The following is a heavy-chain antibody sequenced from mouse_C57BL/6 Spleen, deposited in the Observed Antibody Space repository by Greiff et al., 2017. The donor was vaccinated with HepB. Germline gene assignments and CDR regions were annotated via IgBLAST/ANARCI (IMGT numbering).Heavy chain of an antibody. Sequence: QVQLQQSGAELVRPGASVKLSCKASGYTFTDYYINWVKQRPGQGLEWIARIYPGSGNTYYNEKFKGKATLTAEKSSSTAYMQLSSLTSEDSAVYFCAREDGIFYAIDYWGQGTSVTVSS. D-gene: IGHD2-1*01. J-gene: IGHJ4*01. CDR1: GYTFTDYY. V-gene: IGHV1-76*01. CDR2: IYPGSGNT. CDR3: AREDGIFYAIDY.